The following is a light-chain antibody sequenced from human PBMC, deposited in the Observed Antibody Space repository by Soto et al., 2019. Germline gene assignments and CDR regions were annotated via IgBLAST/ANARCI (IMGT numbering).Light chain of an antibody. Sequence: QSVSTQPPSVSAAPGQKVTISCSGSSSNIGNNYVSWYQQLPRTAPKLLIYENNKRPSGIPDRFSGSKSGTSATLGITGLQTGDEADYYCGTWDSSLSSWVFGGGTKVTVL. J-gene: IGLJ3*02. CDR1: SSNIGNNY. CDR3: GTWDSSLSSWV. CDR2: ENN. V-gene: IGLV1-51*02.